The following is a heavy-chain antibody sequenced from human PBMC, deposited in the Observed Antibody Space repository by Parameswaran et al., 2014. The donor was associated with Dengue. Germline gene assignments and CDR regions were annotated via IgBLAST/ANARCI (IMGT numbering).Heavy chain of an antibody. J-gene: IGHJ4*02. D-gene: IGHD2-8*01. CDR2: IYYSGTT. Sequence: PGKGLEWIGSIYYSGTTYYNPSLKSRVTVSVDTSKNQFSLTLSSVTAADTALYYCARHGPCTNGICSFEYWGQGTLVTVSS. CDR3: ARHGPCTNGICSFEY. V-gene: IGHV4-39*01.